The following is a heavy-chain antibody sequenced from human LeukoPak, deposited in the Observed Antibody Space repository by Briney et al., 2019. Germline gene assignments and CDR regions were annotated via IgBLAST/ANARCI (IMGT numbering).Heavy chain of an antibody. Sequence: GESLKISCKGSGYSFTSYWIGWVRQMPGKGLEWMAIIYSGDSDTRYSPSFQGQVTISADKSITTAYLQWSSLKASDSAMYYCARHVHCSGSRCYDAGGADYWGQGTLVTVSS. J-gene: IGHJ4*02. D-gene: IGHD2-15*01. CDR3: ARHVHCSGSRCYDAGGADY. CDR1: GYSFTSYW. V-gene: IGHV5-51*01. CDR2: IYSGDSDT.